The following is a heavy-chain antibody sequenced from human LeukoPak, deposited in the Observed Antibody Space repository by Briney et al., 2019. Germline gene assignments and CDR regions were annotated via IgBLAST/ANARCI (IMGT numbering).Heavy chain of an antibody. Sequence: SETLSLTCAVYGGSFSGYYWSWIRQPPGKGLEWIGEINHSGSTNYNPSLKSRVTISVDTSKNQFSLKLSSVTAADTAVYYCARDLMVRGVSYWGQGTLVTVSS. CDR2: INHSGST. J-gene: IGHJ4*02. D-gene: IGHD3-10*01. CDR3: ARDLMVRGVSY. V-gene: IGHV4-34*01. CDR1: GGSFSGYY.